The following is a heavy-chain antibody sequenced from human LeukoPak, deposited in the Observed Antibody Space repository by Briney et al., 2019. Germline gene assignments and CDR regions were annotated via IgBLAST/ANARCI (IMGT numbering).Heavy chain of an antibody. J-gene: IGHJ4*02. D-gene: IGHD2-21*02. Sequence: ASVKVSCKASGYTFTSYGISWVRQAPGQGLEWMGWISAYNGNTNYAQKFQGRVTMTRNTSMSTAYMELSSLRSEDTAVYYCARLSESCGGDCYSRPDYWGQGTLVTVSS. CDR3: ARLSESCGGDCYSRPDY. CDR1: GYTFTSYG. CDR2: ISAYNGNT. V-gene: IGHV1-18*01.